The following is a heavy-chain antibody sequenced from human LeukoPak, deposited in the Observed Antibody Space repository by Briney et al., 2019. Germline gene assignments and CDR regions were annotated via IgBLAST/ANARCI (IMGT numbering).Heavy chain of an antibody. CDR3: AREIPNAFDI. V-gene: IGHV3-30-3*01. CDR1: GFTFSSYA. CDR2: VSRDGISK. Sequence: GGSLRLSCAASGFTFSSYAMSWVRQAPGKGLEWVAVVSRDGISKYYPDSVRGRFTISRDNSKNTLYLEVNSLRSEDTAVFYCAREIPNAFDIWGQGTMVTVSS. J-gene: IGHJ3*02.